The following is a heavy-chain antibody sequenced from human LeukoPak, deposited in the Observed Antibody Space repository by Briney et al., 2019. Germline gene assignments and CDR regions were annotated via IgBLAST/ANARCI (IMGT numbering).Heavy chain of an antibody. CDR1: GGSFSNYY. Sequence: SSETLSLTCAVYGGSFSNYYWSWIRQPPGKGLEWIGEINHSGSTHYNPSLKSRLTISVDTSQKQFSLKLSSVTAADTAVYYCARAPVRVAAVGKYFDFWGQGTLVIVSS. CDR2: INHSGST. J-gene: IGHJ4*02. D-gene: IGHD6-13*01. CDR3: ARAPVRVAAVGKYFDF. V-gene: IGHV4-34*01.